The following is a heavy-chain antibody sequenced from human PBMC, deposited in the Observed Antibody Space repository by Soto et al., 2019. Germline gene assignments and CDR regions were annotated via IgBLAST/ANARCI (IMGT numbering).Heavy chain of an antibody. V-gene: IGHV4-59*01. J-gene: IGHJ3*02. CDR3: ARAPVGFAVVYSVGAFDI. D-gene: IGHD3-3*01. Sequence: QVQLQESGPGLVKPSETLSLTCTVSGGSIRSYYWSWIRQPPGKGLEWIGYIYYSGSTNYNPSLKSRVTISVDTSKNQFSLKLSSVTAADTAVYYCARAPVGFAVVYSVGAFDIWGQGTVVPVSS. CDR1: GGSIRSYY. CDR2: IYYSGST.